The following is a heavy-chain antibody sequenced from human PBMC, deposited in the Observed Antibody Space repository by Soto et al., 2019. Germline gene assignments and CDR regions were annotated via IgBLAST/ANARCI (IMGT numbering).Heavy chain of an antibody. CDR2: ISNDGSNK. J-gene: IGHJ4*02. D-gene: IGHD4-4*01. Sequence: PGGSLRLSCAASGFSFSTYGMHWVRQAPGKGLEWVAFISNDGSNKYYADSVKGRFTISRDNSKNTLYLQMNSLRAEDTAVYYCATIDDVTFHNWGLGTLVTVSS. CDR3: ATIDDVTFHN. V-gene: IGHV3-30*03. CDR1: GFSFSTYG.